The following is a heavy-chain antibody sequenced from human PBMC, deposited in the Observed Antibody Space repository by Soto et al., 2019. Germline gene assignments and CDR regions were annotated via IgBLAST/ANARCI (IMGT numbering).Heavy chain of an antibody. D-gene: IGHD3-22*01. J-gene: IGHJ5*02. CDR2: IYYSGST. CDR3: ARSTYYYDSPHDWFDP. V-gene: IGHV4-59*08. Sequence: SETLSLTCTVSGGSISSYYWSWIRQPPGKGLEWIGYIYYSGSTNYNPSLKSRVAISVDTSKNQFSLKLSSVTAADTAVYYCARSTYYYDSPHDWFDPWGQGTLVTVSS. CDR1: GGSISSYY.